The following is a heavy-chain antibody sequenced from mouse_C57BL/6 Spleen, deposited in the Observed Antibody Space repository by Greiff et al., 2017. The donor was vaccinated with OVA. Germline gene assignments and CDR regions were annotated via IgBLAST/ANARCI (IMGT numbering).Heavy chain of an antibody. Sequence: DVMLVESGGDLVKPGGSLKLSCAASGFTFSSYGMSWVRQTPDKRLEWVATISSGGSYTYYPDSVKGRFTISRDNAKNTLYLQMSSLKSEDTAMYYCARFSTMITTGVDAMDYWGQGTSVTVSS. J-gene: IGHJ4*01. CDR3: ARFSTMITTGVDAMDY. V-gene: IGHV5-6*02. CDR1: GFTFSSYG. D-gene: IGHD2-4*01. CDR2: ISSGGSYT.